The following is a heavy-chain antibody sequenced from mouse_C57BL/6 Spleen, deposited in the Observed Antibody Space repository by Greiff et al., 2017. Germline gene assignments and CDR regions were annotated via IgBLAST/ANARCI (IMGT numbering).Heavy chain of an antibody. Sequence: EVKLVESGGGLVKPGGSLKLSCAASGFTFSDYGMHWVRQAPEKGLEWVAYISSGSSTIYYAGTVKGRFTISRDNAKNTLFLQMTSLRSEDTAMYYCARAYAMDYWGQGTSVTVSS. CDR1: GFTFSDYG. CDR3: ARAYAMDY. J-gene: IGHJ4*01. V-gene: IGHV5-17*01. CDR2: ISSGSSTI.